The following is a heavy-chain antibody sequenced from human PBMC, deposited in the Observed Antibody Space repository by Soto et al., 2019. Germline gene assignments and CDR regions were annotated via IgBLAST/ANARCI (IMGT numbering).Heavy chain of an antibody. CDR1: GFTFSSYG. Sequence: GSLRLSCAASGFTFSSYGIHWVRQAPGKGLEWVAVIWYDGSNKYYADSVKGRFTISRDNSKNTLYLQMNSLRAEDTAVYYCARDVSSRPGYYYGMDVWGQGTTVTVSS. D-gene: IGHD2-2*01. CDR2: IWYDGSNK. J-gene: IGHJ6*02. V-gene: IGHV3-33*01. CDR3: ARDVSSRPGYYYGMDV.